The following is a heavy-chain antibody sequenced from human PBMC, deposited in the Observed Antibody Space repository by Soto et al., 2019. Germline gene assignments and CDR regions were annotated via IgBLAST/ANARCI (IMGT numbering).Heavy chain of an antibody. V-gene: IGHV2-5*02. D-gene: IGHD2-15*01. CDR1: GFSLSTSGVG. J-gene: IGHJ5*02. CDR2: IYWDDDK. CDR3: AHRPSGYGQNWFDP. Sequence: QITLKESGPTLVKPTQTLTLTCTFSGFSLSTSGVGVGWIRQPPGKALEWLGLIYWDDDKRYSPSLKSRLTIXKXTXXNQVVLTMTNMDPVDTATYYCAHRPSGYGQNWFDPWGQGTLVTVSS.